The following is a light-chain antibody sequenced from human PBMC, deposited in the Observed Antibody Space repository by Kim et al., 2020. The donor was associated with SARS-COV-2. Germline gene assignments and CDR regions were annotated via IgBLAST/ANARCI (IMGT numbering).Light chain of an antibody. V-gene: IGKV1-33*01. CDR1: QDISNY. Sequence: DIQMTQSPSSLSASVGDRVTITCQASQDISNYLNWHQQKPGKAPKLLIYDASNLETGVPSRFSGSGYGTDFTFTISSLQPEDIATYYCQQYDNLPLTFGGGTKVDIK. CDR3: QQYDNLPLT. CDR2: DAS. J-gene: IGKJ4*01.